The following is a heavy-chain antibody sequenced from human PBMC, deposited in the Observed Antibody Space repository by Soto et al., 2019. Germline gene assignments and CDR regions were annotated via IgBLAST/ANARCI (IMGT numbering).Heavy chain of an antibody. CDR2: ISAYNGNT. CDR3: ARDREGYGSGI. J-gene: IGHJ4*02. V-gene: IGHV1-18*01. CDR1: GYTFTSYG. D-gene: IGHD3-10*01. Sequence: QVQLVQSGAEVKKPGASVKVSCKASGYTFTSYGISWVRQAPGQGLEWTGWISAYNGNTNYAQKLQGRXTXTXXTSTSTAYMELRSLRSDDTAVYYCARDREGYGSGIWGQGTLVTVSS.